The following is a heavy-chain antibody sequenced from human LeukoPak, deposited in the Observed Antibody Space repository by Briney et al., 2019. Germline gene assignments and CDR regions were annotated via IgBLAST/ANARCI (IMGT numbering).Heavy chain of an antibody. J-gene: IGHJ4*02. V-gene: IGHV4-39*07. Sequence: SETLSLTCTVSGGSISSSSYYWSWIRQPPGKGLEWIGEINHSGSTNYNPSLKSRVTISVDTSKNQFSLKLSSVTAADTAVYYCARVPLSIAVAGTIDYWGQGTLVTVSS. D-gene: IGHD6-19*01. CDR1: GGSISSSSYY. CDR3: ARVPLSIAVAGTIDY. CDR2: INHSGST.